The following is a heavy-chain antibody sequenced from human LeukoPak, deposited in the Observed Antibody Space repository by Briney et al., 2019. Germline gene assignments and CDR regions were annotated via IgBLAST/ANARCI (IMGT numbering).Heavy chain of an antibody. CDR3: ATTPNYYGSGTFLNY. V-gene: IGHV3-21*01. D-gene: IGHD3-10*01. J-gene: IGHJ4*02. Sequence: GGSLRLSCAASGFTFSSYSMNWVRQAPGKGLEWVSSISTSSTYIYYADSVKGRFTISRDNAKNTLYLQMNSLRAEDTAVYYCATTPNYYGSGTFLNYWGQGTLVTASS. CDR1: GFTFSSYS. CDR2: ISTSSTYI.